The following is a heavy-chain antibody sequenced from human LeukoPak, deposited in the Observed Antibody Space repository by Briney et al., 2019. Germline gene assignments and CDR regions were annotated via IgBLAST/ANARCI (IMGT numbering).Heavy chain of an antibody. V-gene: IGHV1-18*01. J-gene: IGHJ4*02. CDR1: GYTFTKYG. D-gene: IGHD3-10*01. Sequence: ASVKVSCKASGYTFTKYGISWVRQAPGQGLEWMGWFSTYNDNTNYAQKFQGRVTMTTDTSTSTAYMELRSLRSDDTAVYYCAREVVGSGSYCKDYWGQGTLVTVSS. CDR3: AREVVGSGSYCKDY. CDR2: FSTYNDNT.